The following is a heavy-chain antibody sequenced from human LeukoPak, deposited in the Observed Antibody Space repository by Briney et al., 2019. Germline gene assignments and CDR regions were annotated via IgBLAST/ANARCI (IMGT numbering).Heavy chain of an antibody. V-gene: IGHV4-4*02. CDR2: IYHSGST. J-gene: IGHJ6*03. CDR3: ARRLALGCSSTSCPRGAIYYYYYMDV. D-gene: IGHD2-2*01. CDR1: GGSISSSNW. Sequence: SETLSLTCAVSGGSISSSNWWSWVRQPPGKGLEWIGEIYHSGSTNYNPSLKSRVTISVDKSKNQFSLKLSSVTAADTAVYYCARRLALGCSSTSCPRGAIYYYYYMDVWGKGTTVTVSS.